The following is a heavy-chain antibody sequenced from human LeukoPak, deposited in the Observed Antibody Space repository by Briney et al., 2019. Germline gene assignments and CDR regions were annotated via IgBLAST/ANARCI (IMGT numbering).Heavy chain of an antibody. V-gene: IGHV5-51*01. CDR3: ARHTTVGGSLRFDY. J-gene: IGHJ4*02. CDR2: ICPGDSDT. CDR1: GYGFISYW. Sequence: GESLKIFCKGSGYGFISYWIGWVRQMPGKGVEYMGIICPGDSDTRYSQSFQGQVTISADKSITTAYLQWSSLKASDTAMYYCARHTTVGGSLRFDYWGQGTLVTVSS. D-gene: IGHD4-23*01.